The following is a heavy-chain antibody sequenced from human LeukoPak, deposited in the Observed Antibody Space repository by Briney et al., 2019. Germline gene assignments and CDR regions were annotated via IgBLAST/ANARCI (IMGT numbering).Heavy chain of an antibody. Sequence: PSETLSLTCTVSGGSISSYYWSWIRQPPGKGLEWIGYIYYSGSTNYNPSLKSRVTISVDTSKNQFSLKLSSVTAADTAVYYCARGDGYQLPSTYYWYFDLWGRGTLVTVSS. J-gene: IGHJ2*01. CDR2: IYYSGST. CDR1: GGSISSYY. D-gene: IGHD2-2*01. V-gene: IGHV4-59*01. CDR3: ARGDGYQLPSTYYWYFDL.